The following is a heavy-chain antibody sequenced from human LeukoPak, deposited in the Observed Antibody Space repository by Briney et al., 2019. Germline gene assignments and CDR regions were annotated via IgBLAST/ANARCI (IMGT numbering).Heavy chain of an antibody. CDR1: GFTVSSNY. D-gene: IGHD4-17*01. CDR3: ARLNFGDDY. V-gene: IGHV3-66*01. J-gene: IGHJ4*02. Sequence: PGGSLRLSCAVSGFTVSSNYINWVRQAPGKGLEWVSLIYGSTSADYADSVKGRFTISRDTSMNTVYLQMNSLRAEDTAVYYCARLNFGDDYWGQGTLVTVSS. CDR2: IYGSTSA.